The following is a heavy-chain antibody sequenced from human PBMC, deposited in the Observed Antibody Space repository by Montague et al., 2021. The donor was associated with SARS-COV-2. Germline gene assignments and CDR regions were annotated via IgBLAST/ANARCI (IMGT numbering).Heavy chain of an antibody. CDR2: XDWDGDK. J-gene: IGHJ6*02. CDR1: GFSLSTSGMC. CDR3: ARGPSDTYYYNGMDV. V-gene: IGHV2-70*11. Sequence: PALVKPTQTLTLTCTFSGFSLSTSGMCMTWIRQPPGKALEWLARXDWDGDKYYNTSLKSRLTISKDTSKNLVVLTMTSMDPVDTATYYCARGPSDTYYYNGMDVWGRGTTVTVSS.